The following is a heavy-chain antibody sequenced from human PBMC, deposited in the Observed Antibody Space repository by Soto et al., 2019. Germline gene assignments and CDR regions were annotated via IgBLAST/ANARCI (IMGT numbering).Heavy chain of an antibody. Sequence: PGESLKISCKGSGYSFTSYWISWVRQMPGKGLEWMGIIYPGDSYTKYSPSFQGHVTISADKSISTAYLQWSSLKASDTAMYYCARRGSSSYYFDYWGQGTLVTVSS. D-gene: IGHD3-22*01. CDR3: ARRGSSSYYFDY. CDR2: IYPGDSYT. V-gene: IGHV5-51*01. J-gene: IGHJ4*02. CDR1: GYSFTSYW.